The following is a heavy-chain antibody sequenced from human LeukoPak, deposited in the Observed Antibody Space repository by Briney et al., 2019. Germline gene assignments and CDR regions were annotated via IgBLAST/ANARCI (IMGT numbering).Heavy chain of an antibody. Sequence: SVKVSCKASGGTFSSYAISWVRQAPGQGLEWMGGIIPIFGTANYAQKFQGRVTITADESTSTAYMELSSLRSEDTAVYYCARVLYCSSTSCYGYRRVFDPWGQVTLVTVSS. V-gene: IGHV1-69*01. CDR2: IIPIFGTA. D-gene: IGHD2-2*01. J-gene: IGHJ5*02. CDR1: GGTFSSYA. CDR3: ARVLYCSSTSCYGYRRVFDP.